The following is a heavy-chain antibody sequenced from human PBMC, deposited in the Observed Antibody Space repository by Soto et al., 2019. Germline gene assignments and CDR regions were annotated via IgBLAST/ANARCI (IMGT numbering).Heavy chain of an antibody. CDR3: ARDYLGSGYFDY. Sequence: PSETLSLTCAVCGGSISRSNWWSWVRQPPGKGLEWIGEIYHSGSTNYNPSLKSRVTISVDKSKNQFSLKLSSVTAADTAVYYCARDYLGSGYFDYWGQGTLVTVSS. J-gene: IGHJ4*02. CDR2: IYHSGST. V-gene: IGHV4-4*02. CDR1: GGSISRSNW. D-gene: IGHD2-2*03.